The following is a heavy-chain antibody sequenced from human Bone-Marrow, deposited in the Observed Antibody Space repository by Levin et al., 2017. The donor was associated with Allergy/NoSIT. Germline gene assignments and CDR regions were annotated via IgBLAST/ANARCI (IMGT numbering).Heavy chain of an antibody. J-gene: IGHJ4*02. Sequence: GGSLRLSCEASGFPFSSYAMTWVRQAPGKGLEWVSAISASGISTFYADSVKGRFTISRDNSKNTLYLQMNTLRDDDTAVYYCAKEKSGLYWGQGTLVTVSS. V-gene: IGHV3-23*01. D-gene: IGHD2-21*01. CDR2: ISASGIST. CDR1: GFPFSSYA. CDR3: AKEKSGLY.